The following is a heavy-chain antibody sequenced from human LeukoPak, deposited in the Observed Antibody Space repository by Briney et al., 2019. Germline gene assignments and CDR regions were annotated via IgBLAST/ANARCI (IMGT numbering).Heavy chain of an antibody. V-gene: IGHV1-2*02. CDR2: INPNSGGT. Sequence: ASVNVSCKASGYTFTGYYMHWVRQAPGQGLEWMGWINPNSGGTNYAQKFQGRVTMTRDTSISTAYMELSRLRSDDTAVYYCARKAYCSSTSCYRPSWREKNWFDPWGQGTLVTVSS. J-gene: IGHJ5*02. CDR1: GYTFTGYY. D-gene: IGHD2-2*01. CDR3: ARKAYCSSTSCYRPSWREKNWFDP.